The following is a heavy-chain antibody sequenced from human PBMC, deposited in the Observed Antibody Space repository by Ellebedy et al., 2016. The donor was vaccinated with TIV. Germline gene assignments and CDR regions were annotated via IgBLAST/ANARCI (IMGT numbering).Heavy chain of an antibody. CDR1: GGSISGSTYY. D-gene: IGHD3-10*02. J-gene: IGHJ3*01. Sequence: SETLSLXCTVPGGSISGSTYYWGWIRQPPGKGLEWIGSIYFSGSTYYNPSLKSRVTISLATSKNQFSLKLSSVTAADTALYYCTNDRGAVDSFAVWGQGTVVTVSS. CDR3: TNDRGAVDSFAV. V-gene: IGHV4-39*01. CDR2: IYFSGST.